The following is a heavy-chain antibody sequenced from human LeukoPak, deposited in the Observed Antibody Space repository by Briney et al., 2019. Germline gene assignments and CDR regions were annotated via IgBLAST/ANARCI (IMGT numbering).Heavy chain of an antibody. J-gene: IGHJ4*02. V-gene: IGHV1-69*05. CDR1: GGTFSSYA. D-gene: IGHD6-13*01. CDR2: IIPIFGTA. CDR3: ARGGGQGGSSWYYFDY. Sequence: GASVKVSCKASGGTFSSYAISWVRQAPGQGLEWMGGIIPIFGTANYAQKFQGRVTITTDESTSTAYMELSSLRSEDTAVYYCARGGGQGGSSWYYFDYRGQGTLVAVSS.